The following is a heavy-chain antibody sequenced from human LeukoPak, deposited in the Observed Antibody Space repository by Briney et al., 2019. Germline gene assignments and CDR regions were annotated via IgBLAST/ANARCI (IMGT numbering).Heavy chain of an antibody. Sequence: SETLSLTCAVYGGSFSGYYWSWIRQPPGKGLEWIGEINHSGSTNYNPSLKSRVTISVDKSKNQFSLKLSSVTAADTAVYYCARGSCSGGSCNFDYWGQGTLVTVSS. V-gene: IGHV4-34*01. D-gene: IGHD2-15*01. CDR2: INHSGST. CDR1: GGSFSGYY. J-gene: IGHJ4*02. CDR3: ARGSCSGGSCNFDY.